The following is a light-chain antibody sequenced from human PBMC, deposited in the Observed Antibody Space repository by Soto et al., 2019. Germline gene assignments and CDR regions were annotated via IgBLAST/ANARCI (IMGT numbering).Light chain of an antibody. V-gene: IGKV1-8*01. Sequence: AIRMTQSPSSLSASIGYTVTITCRASQDIGSVLAWYQQKPGTAPKVLISGASDLHGGVPSRFSGSGSRTDFTLTITHLQSEDFATYYCQHYLNYPITFGQGTRLEIK. CDR3: QHYLNYPIT. CDR1: QDIGSV. J-gene: IGKJ5*01. CDR2: GAS.